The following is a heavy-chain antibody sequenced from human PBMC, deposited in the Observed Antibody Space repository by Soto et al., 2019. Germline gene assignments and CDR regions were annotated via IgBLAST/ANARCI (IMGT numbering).Heavy chain of an antibody. CDR1: GYTLSSYY. Sequence: ASGKVSCKASGYTLSSYYMHWVRQAPGQGLEWMGIINTSGGSTTYAQKFQGRVTMTRDTSISTAYMELSRLRSDDTAVYYCARGGSFYGMDVWGQGTTVTVSS. CDR3: ARGGSFYGMDV. D-gene: IGHD3-10*01. V-gene: IGHV1-46*01. CDR2: INTSGGST. J-gene: IGHJ6*02.